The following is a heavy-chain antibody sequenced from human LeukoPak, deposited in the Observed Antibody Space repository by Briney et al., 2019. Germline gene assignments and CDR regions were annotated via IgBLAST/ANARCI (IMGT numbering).Heavy chain of an antibody. J-gene: IGHJ3*02. CDR2: ISWNSGSI. D-gene: IGHD3-10*01. Sequence: PGGSLRLSCAASGFTFDDYAMHWVRQAPGKGLEWVSGISWNSGSIGYADSVKGRFTISRDNSKNTLYLQMNSLRAEDTAVYYCARVLGPAGKQKKSPSGAFDIWGQGTMVTVSS. V-gene: IGHV3-9*01. CDR3: ARVLGPAGKQKKSPSGAFDI. CDR1: GFTFDDYA.